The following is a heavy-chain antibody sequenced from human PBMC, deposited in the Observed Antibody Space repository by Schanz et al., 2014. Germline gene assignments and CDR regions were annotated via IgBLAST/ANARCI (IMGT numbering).Heavy chain of an antibody. CDR2: ISGSGGST. V-gene: IGHV3-23*04. D-gene: IGHD6-13*01. CDR1: GFPFRSYV. J-gene: IGHJ6*02. Sequence: LQLVESGGGVVQPGRSLRLSCAASGFPFRSYVMHWVRQAPGKGLEWVAGISGSGGSTYYEDSVKGRFTISRDNSKNTLYLQMNRLRAEDTAVYYCAKEGPAAAGTNGLDVWGQGTTVTVSS. CDR3: AKEGPAAAGTNGLDV.